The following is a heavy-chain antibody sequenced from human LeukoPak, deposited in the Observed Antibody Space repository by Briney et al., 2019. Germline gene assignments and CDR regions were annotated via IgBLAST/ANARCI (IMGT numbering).Heavy chain of an antibody. J-gene: IGHJ4*02. V-gene: IGHV3-74*01. Sequence: QPGGSLRLSCAASGFTFSSYWMHWVRQAPGKGLVWVSRINSDGSSTRYADSVKGRFTISRDNAKNTLYLQMNSLRAEDTAVYYCAREVYCSSTSCYLYYFDYWGQGTLVTVSS. D-gene: IGHD2-2*01. CDR1: GFTFSSYW. CDR3: AREVYCSSTSCYLYYFDY. CDR2: INSDGSST.